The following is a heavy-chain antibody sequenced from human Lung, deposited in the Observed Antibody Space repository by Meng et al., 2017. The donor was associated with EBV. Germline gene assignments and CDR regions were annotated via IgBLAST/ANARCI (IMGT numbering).Heavy chain of an antibody. CDR3: AREGYSSGWYTNDY. J-gene: IGHJ4*02. V-gene: IGHV3-20*01. D-gene: IGHD6-19*01. Sequence: VMRVWLGGGVVRPGGSLSLSCAASGFTFDDYGMSWVRQAPGKGLEWVSGINWNGGSTGYADSVKGRFTISRDNAKNSLYLQMNSLRAEDTALYHCAREGYSSGWYTNDYWGQGTLVTVSS. CDR1: GFTFDDYG. CDR2: INWNGGST.